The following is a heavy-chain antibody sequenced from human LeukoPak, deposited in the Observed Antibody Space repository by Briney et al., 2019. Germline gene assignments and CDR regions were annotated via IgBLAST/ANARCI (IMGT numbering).Heavy chain of an antibody. D-gene: IGHD2-2*03. CDR1: GFTFSNFE. CDR2: IVTLAASL. Sequence: PGGSLRLSCAVSGFTFSNFEMNWVRQAPRKGREWVSHIVTLAASLHYTDSVWSRFTISRVNTPNSLCLRMNRVRDADTAVYYCVTDRPGVMDFDFLGQGTLVTVSS. CDR3: VTDRPGVMDFDF. J-gene: IGHJ4*02. V-gene: IGHV3-48*03.